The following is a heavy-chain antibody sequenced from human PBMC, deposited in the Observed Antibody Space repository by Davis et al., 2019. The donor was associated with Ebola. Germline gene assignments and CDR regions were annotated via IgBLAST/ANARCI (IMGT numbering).Heavy chain of an antibody. V-gene: IGHV4-30-4*01. D-gene: IGHD3-22*01. CDR3: ARLQRDYYDSGGYYLTAYFFDS. CDR2: IYYSGST. J-gene: IGHJ4*02. Sequence: SETLSLTCTVSGDSISSGHYYWSWIHQPPGKGLEWIGNIYYSGSTYYRSSLKSRVTMSINMSRSQFSLRLSSVTAADTAVYYCARLQRDYYDSGGYYLTAYFFDSWGQGTLVTVSS. CDR1: GDSISSGHYY.